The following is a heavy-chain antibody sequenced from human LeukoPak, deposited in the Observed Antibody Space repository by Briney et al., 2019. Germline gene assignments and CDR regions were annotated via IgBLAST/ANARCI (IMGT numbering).Heavy chain of an antibody. Sequence: GGSLRLSCAASGFTFSSYAMSWVRQAPGKGLEWVSAISGSGGSTYYADSVKGRFTISRDNSKNTLYLQMNSLRAEDTAVYYRAKPPGRNTGRYDYWGQGTLVTVSS. J-gene: IGHJ4*02. CDR3: AKPPGRNTGRYDY. V-gene: IGHV3-23*01. CDR1: GFTFSSYA. CDR2: ISGSGGST. D-gene: IGHD3-10*01.